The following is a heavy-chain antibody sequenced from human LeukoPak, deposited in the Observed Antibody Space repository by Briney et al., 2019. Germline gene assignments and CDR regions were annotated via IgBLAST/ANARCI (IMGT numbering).Heavy chain of an antibody. Sequence: PSETLSLTCAVYGGSFSGYYWSWIRQPPGKGLEWIGEINHSGSTNYNPSLKSRVTISIDTPKNQFSLKLSSVTAADTAVYYCARGGIAVAGTTYFDYWGQGTLVTVSS. V-gene: IGHV4-34*01. J-gene: IGHJ4*02. CDR1: GGSFSGYY. D-gene: IGHD6-19*01. CDR3: ARGGIAVAGTTYFDY. CDR2: INHSGST.